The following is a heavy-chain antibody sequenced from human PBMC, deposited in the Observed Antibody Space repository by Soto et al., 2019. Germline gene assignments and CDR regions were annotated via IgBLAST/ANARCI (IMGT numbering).Heavy chain of an antibody. CDR3: ARESGGATATLDYYYFYMDV. Sequence: QVQLVQSGAEVKKPGASVTVSCRSSGDTFNDYYIHWVRQAPGQGLEWMGWINPNGGVTKYAQKCQGWVSMTRVTSIRTVYMQLSRLRSDDTAVYYCARESGGATATLDYYYFYMDVWGTGTTVTVSS. J-gene: IGHJ6*03. D-gene: IGHD5-12*01. CDR1: GDTFNDYY. CDR2: INPNGGVT. V-gene: IGHV1-2*04.